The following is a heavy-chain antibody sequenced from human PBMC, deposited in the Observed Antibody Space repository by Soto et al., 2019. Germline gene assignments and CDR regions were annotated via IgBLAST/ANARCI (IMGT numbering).Heavy chain of an antibody. V-gene: IGHV4-59*08. CDR1: GGSISSYY. CDR2: IYYSGST. J-gene: IGHJ4*02. CDR3: ARTRGYSYGPVDY. D-gene: IGHD5-18*01. Sequence: SETLSLTCTVSGGSISSYYWSWIRQPPGKGLEWIGYIYYSGSTNYNPSLKSRVTISVDTSKNQFSLKLSSVTAADTAVYYCARTRGYSYGPVDYWGQGTLVTVSS.